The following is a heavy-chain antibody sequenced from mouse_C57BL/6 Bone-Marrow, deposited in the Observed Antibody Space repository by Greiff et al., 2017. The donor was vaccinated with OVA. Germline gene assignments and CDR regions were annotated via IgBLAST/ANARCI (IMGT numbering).Heavy chain of an antibody. V-gene: IGHV1-53*01. Sequence: VQLQQPGTELVKPGASVKLSCKASGYTFTSYWMHWVKQRPGQGLEWIGNINPSNGGTNYNEKFKSKATLTVDKSSSTAYMQLSSLTSEDSAVYYCARERTTVVAKGYYFDYWGQGTTLTVSS. CDR3: ARERTTVVAKGYYFDY. CDR1: GYTFTSYW. D-gene: IGHD1-1*01. CDR2: INPSNGGT. J-gene: IGHJ2*01.